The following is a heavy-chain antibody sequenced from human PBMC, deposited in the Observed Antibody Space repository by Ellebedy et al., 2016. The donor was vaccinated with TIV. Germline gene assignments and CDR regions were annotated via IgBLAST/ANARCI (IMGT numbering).Heavy chain of an antibody. CDR1: GFSFSSDG. CDR3: ARNRSGWPFDH. J-gene: IGHJ4*02. Sequence: PGGSLRLSCAASGFSFSSDGMHWVRQAPGKGLEWVAFIRNDGSKTYYADSVRGRLTISRDNSKSTLNLQMNSVRVEDTGVYCCARNRSGWPFDHWGQGTLVTVSS. V-gene: IGHV3-30*02. CDR2: IRNDGSKT. D-gene: IGHD6-19*01.